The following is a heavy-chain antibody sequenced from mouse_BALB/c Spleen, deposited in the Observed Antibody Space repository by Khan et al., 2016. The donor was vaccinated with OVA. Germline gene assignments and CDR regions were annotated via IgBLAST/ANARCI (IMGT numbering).Heavy chain of an antibody. CDR2: INPSNGGT. Sequence: QVQLQQPGAELVKPGASVKLSCKASGYTFTSYYIYWVKQRPGQGLEWIGGINPSNGGTYFNAKLESKATLTVDKSSSTAFMQGSSLTSEDSAVYYCTRSGWAAFAYWGQGTLVTVSA. J-gene: IGHJ3*01. CDR1: GYTFTSYY. CDR3: TRSGWAAFAY. D-gene: IGHD1-1*02. V-gene: IGHV1S81*02.